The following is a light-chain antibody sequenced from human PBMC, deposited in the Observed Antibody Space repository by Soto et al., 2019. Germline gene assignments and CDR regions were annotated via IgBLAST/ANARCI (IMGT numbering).Light chain of an antibody. J-gene: IGLJ1*01. Sequence: QAVVTQPPSVSGAPGQRVTISCTGSSSNIGAGYDVHWYQQLPGTAPKVLIYGNNNRPSGVPDRFSGSKSGTSASLAITGLQAEDEADYYCQSYDSSLYVFG. CDR3: QSYDSSLYV. CDR2: GNN. CDR1: SSNIGAGYD. V-gene: IGLV1-40*01.